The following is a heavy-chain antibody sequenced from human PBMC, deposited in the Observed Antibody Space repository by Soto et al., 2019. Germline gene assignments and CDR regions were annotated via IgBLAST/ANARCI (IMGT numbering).Heavy chain of an antibody. D-gene: IGHD3-3*01. CDR3: ARSNFDFWSGYSQGYFDY. J-gene: IGHJ4*02. V-gene: IGHV4-31*03. CDR1: DCSISSGGYY. CDR2: IYYSGSS. Sequence: TLSLTCTVADCSISSGGYYWSWIRQHPGKGLEWIGYIYYSGSSYYSPSLKSRVTISVDTSKNQFSLKLRSVTAADTAVYYCARSNFDFWSGYSQGYFDYWGQGTLVTVSS.